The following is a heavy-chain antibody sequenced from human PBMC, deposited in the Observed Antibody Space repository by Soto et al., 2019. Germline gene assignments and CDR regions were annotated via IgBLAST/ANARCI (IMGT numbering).Heavy chain of an antibody. CDR1: GFTFSSNA. J-gene: IGHJ4*02. CDR3: AKVPVGATGRFDY. Sequence: QVQLVESGGGVVQPGRSLRLSCAASGFTFSSNAMHWVRQAPGKGLEWVAVLSYDGSNKYYADSVKGRFTISRDNSKNTLYLQMNSLRAEDTALYYCAKVPVGATGRFDYWGQGTLVTVSS. V-gene: IGHV3-30-3*01. D-gene: IGHD1-26*01. CDR2: LSYDGSNK.